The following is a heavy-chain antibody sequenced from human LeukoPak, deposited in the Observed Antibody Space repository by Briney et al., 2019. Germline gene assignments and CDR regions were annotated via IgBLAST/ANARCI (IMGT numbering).Heavy chain of an antibody. CDR2: ISSNGGST. CDR3: VKDVEPAAATSTYYFDY. D-gene: IGHD2-2*01. CDR1: GFTFSSYA. J-gene: IGHJ4*02. Sequence: GGSLRLSCSASGFTFSSYAMHWVRQAPGKGLEYVLAISSNGGSTYYADSVKGRFTISRDNSKNTLYLQMSSLRAEDTAVYYCVKDVEPAAATSTYYFDYWGQGTLVTVSS. V-gene: IGHV3-64D*09.